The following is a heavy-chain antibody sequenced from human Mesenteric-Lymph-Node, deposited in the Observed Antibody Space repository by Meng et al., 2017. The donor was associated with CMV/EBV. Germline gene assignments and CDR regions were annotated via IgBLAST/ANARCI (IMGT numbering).Heavy chain of an antibody. Sequence: ETLSLTCAASGFIFSDHYMDWVRQAPGKGLEWVSSISSSSYIYYADSVKGRFTISRDNAKNSLYLQMNSLRAEDTAVYYCARDGGNFDYWGQGTLVTVSS. V-gene: IGHV3-69-1*01. J-gene: IGHJ4*02. D-gene: IGHD4-23*01. CDR1: GFIFSDHY. CDR3: ARDGGNFDY. CDR2: ISSSSYI.